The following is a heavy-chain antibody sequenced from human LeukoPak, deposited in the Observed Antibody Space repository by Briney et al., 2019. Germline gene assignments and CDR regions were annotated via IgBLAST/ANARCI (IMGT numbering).Heavy chain of an antibody. V-gene: IGHV1-46*01. J-gene: IGHJ4*02. CDR3: ARESYGDYFDY. D-gene: IGHD2-8*01. CDR1: GYTFTSYY. Sequence: VASVKVSCKASGYTFTSYYMHWVRQAPGQGLEWMGIINPSGGSTSYAQKFQGRVTMTRGTSTSTVYMELSSLRSEDTAVYYCARESYGDYFDYWGQGTLVTVSS. CDR2: INPSGGST.